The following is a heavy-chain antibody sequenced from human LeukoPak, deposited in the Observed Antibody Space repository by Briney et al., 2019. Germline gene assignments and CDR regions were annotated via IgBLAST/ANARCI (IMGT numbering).Heavy chain of an antibody. J-gene: IGHJ4*02. CDR2: INPSGGST. Sequence: ASVKVSCKASGYTFTSYYMHWVRQAPGQGLEWMGIINPSGGSTSYAQKFQGRVTITADKSTSTAYMELSSLRSEDTAVYYCARDENFWSGNWGYYFDYWGQAPLATVPS. V-gene: IGHV1-46*01. CDR1: GYTFTSYY. CDR3: ARDENFWSGNWGYYFDY. D-gene: IGHD3-3*01.